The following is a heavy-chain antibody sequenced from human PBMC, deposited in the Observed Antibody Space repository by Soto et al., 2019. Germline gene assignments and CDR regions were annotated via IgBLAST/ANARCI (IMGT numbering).Heavy chain of an antibody. D-gene: IGHD2-2*01. CDR1: GGSISSYY. Sequence: SGTLSLTCTVSGGSISSYYWSWIRQPPGKGLEWIGYIYYSGSTNYNPSLKSRVTISVDTSKNQFSLKLSSVTAADTAVYYCARGYCSSTSCYRDGGNRGNYYYYMDVWGKGTTVTVSS. CDR3: ARGYCSSTSCYRDGGNRGNYYYYMDV. J-gene: IGHJ6*03. V-gene: IGHV4-59*08. CDR2: IYYSGST.